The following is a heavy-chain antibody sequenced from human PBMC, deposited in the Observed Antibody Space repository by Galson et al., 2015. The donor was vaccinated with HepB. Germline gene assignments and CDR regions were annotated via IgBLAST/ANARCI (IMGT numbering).Heavy chain of an antibody. J-gene: IGHJ4*02. D-gene: IGHD3-22*01. Sequence: SLRLSCAASEFTFRSYWMHWVRQAPGKGLVWVSRVNSDGTSTSYADSVKGRFTISGDNAKNTLYLQMNSLRAEDTAVYYCAREGHSSGYYYFPDFDYWGQGTLVTVSS. CDR3: AREGHSSGYYYFPDFDY. V-gene: IGHV3-74*01. CDR1: EFTFRSYW. CDR2: VNSDGTST.